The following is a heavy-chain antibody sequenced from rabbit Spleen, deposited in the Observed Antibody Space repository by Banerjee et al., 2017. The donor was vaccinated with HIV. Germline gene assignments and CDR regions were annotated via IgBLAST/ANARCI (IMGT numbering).Heavy chain of an antibody. Sequence: QSLEESGGDLVKPGASLTLTCTASGFSFSSSDWICWVRQAPGKGLEWIACIHAGSSGSTYYASWAKGRSTISKTSSTTVTLQMTSLTAADTATYFCARSGSGGYNYNLWGPGTLVTVS. CDR2: IHAGSSGST. CDR1: GFSFSSSDW. V-gene: IGHV1S40*01. J-gene: IGHJ4*01. D-gene: IGHD1-1*01. CDR3: ARSGSGGYNYNL.